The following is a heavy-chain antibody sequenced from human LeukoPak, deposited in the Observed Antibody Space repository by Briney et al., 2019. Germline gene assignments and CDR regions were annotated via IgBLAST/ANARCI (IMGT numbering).Heavy chain of an antibody. CDR3: AILFGMVSYYFDY. D-gene: IGHD3-3*01. CDR1: GYTLTELS. CDR2: FDPEDGET. J-gene: IGHJ4*02. V-gene: IGHV1-24*01. Sequence: ASVKVSCKVSGYTLTELSMRWVRQAPGKGLEWMGGFDPEDGETIYAQKFQGRVTMTEDTSTDTAYMELSSLRSEDTAVYYCAILFGMVSYYFDYWGQGTLVTVSS.